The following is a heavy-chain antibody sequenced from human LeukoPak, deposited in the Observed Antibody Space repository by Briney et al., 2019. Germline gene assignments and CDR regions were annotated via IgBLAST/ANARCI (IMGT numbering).Heavy chain of an antibody. CDR1: GFTFSSYW. D-gene: IGHD3-3*01. J-gene: IGHJ6*03. CDR2: IKQDGSEK. V-gene: IGHV3-7*03. Sequence: GGSLRLSCAASGFTFSSYWMSWVRQAPGKGLEWVANIKQDGSEKYYVDSVKGRFTISRDNSKNTLYLQMNSLRAEDTAVYYCAKVLLEYYYYMDVWGKGTTVTVSS. CDR3: AKVLLEYYYYMDV.